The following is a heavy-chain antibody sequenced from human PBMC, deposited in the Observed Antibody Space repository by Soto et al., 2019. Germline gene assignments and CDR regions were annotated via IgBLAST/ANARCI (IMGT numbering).Heavy chain of an antibody. CDR2: IYYSGST. D-gene: IGHD6-19*01. CDR1: GGSISSSSYY. J-gene: IGHJ4*02. CDR3: ARRIRYSSGWYDY. V-gene: IGHV4-39*01. Sequence: SETLSLTCTVSGGSISSSSYYWGWIRQPPGKGLEWIGGIYYSGSTYYNPSLKSRVTISVDTSKNQFSLKLSSVTAADTAVYYCARRIRYSSGWYDYWGQGTLVTVSS.